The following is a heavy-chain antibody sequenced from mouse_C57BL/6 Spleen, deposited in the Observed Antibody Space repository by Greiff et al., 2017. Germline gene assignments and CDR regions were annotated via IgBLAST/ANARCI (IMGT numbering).Heavy chain of an antibody. CDR3: ARYYGSIYSYY. V-gene: IGHV1-55*01. Sequence: QVQLQQSGAELVKPGASVKMSCKASGYNFNSYWITWVKQRPGQGLEWIGDIYPGSGSTNYNEKFKSKATLTVDTSSSTAYMQLSSLTSVDSAVYSCARYYGSIYSYYWGQGTTLTVSS. J-gene: IGHJ2*01. D-gene: IGHD1-1*01. CDR2: IYPGSGST. CDR1: GYNFNSYW.